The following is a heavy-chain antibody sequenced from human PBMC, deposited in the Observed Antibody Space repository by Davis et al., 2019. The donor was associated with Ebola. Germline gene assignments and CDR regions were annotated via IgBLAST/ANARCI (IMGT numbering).Heavy chain of an antibody. Sequence: GESLKISCEASGFTFSSHGMHWVRQAPGKGLEWVAVSWNDGSQEHYADSVKGRFIISRDNAKKTLFLQMNSLRAEDTAVYYCARDAALADSHYFDSWGQGTLVTVSS. CDR2: SWNDGSQE. CDR1: GFTFSSHG. CDR3: ARDAALADSHYFDS. J-gene: IGHJ4*02. V-gene: IGHV3-33*01. D-gene: IGHD6-19*01.